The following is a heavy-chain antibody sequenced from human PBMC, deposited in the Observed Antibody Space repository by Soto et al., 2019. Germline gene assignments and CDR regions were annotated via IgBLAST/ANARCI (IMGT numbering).Heavy chain of an antibody. J-gene: IGHJ5*02. CDR3: ARELNLAAADLVRNWFDP. D-gene: IGHD6-13*01. CDR2: IIPIFGTA. Sequence: ASVKVSCKASGGTFSSYAISWVRQAPGQGLEWMGGIIPIFGTANYAQKFQGRATITADESTSTAYMELSSLRSEDTAVYYCARELNLAAADLVRNWFDPWGQGTLVTVSS. V-gene: IGHV1-69*13. CDR1: GGTFSSYA.